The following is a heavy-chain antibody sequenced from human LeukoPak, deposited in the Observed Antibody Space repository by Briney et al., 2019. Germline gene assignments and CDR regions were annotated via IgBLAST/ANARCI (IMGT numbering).Heavy chain of an antibody. D-gene: IGHD3-16*02. J-gene: IGHJ4*02. CDR3: ARGLRLGELSLYYFDY. Sequence: ASVKVSCKASGYTFTGYYMHWVRQAPGQGLEWMGWINPNSGGTNYAQKFQGRVTMTRDTSISTAYMELSRLRSDDTAVYYCARGLRLGELSLYYFDYWGQGTLVTVSS. CDR2: INPNSGGT. V-gene: IGHV1-2*02. CDR1: GYTFTGYY.